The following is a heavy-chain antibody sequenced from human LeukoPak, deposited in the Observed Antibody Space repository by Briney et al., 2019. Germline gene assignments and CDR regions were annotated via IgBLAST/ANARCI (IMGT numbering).Heavy chain of an antibody. Sequence: GGSLRLSCAASGFTFSSYAMSWVRQAPGKGLEWVSAISGSGGSTYYADSVKGRFTISRDNSKNTLYLQMNSLRAEDTAVYYCAKGVHSYGFYYGMDVWGQGTTVTVSS. CDR2: ISGSGGST. CDR3: AKGVHSYGFYYGMDV. V-gene: IGHV3-23*01. D-gene: IGHD5-18*01. CDR1: GFTFSSYA. J-gene: IGHJ6*02.